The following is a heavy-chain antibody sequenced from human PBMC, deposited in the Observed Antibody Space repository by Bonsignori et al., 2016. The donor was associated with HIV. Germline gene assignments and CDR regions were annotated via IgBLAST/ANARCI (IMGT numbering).Heavy chain of an antibody. CDR1: GGSISTSSYF. V-gene: IGHV4-39*07. J-gene: IGHJ6*03. D-gene: IGHD5-24*01. CDR3: ARTDNSYYYMDV. CDR2: IYFKLGPA. Sequence: QLQMHESGPGLVKPSETLPLTCTVSGGSISTSSYFWAWVRQPPGKGLEWIGNIYFKLGPAYYNPSLKSRVTISVDTSKNQFSLNLSSVTAADMAIYYCARTDNSYYYMDVWGQGTTVTVSS.